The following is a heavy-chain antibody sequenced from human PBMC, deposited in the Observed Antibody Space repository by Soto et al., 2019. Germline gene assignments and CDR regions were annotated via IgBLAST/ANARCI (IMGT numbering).Heavy chain of an antibody. D-gene: IGHD2-2*01. CDR1: GGSFSGYY. Sequence: SETLSLTCAVYGGSFSGYYWSWIRQPPGKGLEWIGEINHSGSTNYNPSLKSRVTISVDTSKNQFSLKLSSVTAADTAVYYCARGPAGVVVVPAAVYGMDVWGQGTTVTVSS. CDR3: ARGPAGVVVVPAAVYGMDV. CDR2: INHSGST. V-gene: IGHV4-34*01. J-gene: IGHJ6*02.